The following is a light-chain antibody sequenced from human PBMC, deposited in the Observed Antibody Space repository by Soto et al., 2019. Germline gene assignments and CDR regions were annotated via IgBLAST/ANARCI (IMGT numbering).Light chain of an antibody. CDR1: QSLNTN. CDR2: GAS. Sequence: EIVMTQSPATLSVSPGVRVTLTCRASQSLNTNLAWYQQKPGQAPRLLIYGASTRATGIPDRFSGRGSGTDFTLTISSLQPEDFAVYYCQQYNDWPPLTFGGGTKAEIK. V-gene: IGKV3-15*01. CDR3: QQYNDWPPLT. J-gene: IGKJ4*01.